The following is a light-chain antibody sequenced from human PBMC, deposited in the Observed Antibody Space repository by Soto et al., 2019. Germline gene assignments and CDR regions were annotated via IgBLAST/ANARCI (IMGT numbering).Light chain of an antibody. CDR2: DAS. CDR3: QQYNNWPWT. J-gene: IGKJ1*01. CDR1: ESVASSY. V-gene: IGKV3-15*01. Sequence: EIVLTQSPGTLSLSPGERATLSCRASESVASSYLAWYQQKPGQAPRLLIYDASTRATGIPPRFSGSGSGAEFTLTISSLQSDDFAIYYCQQYNNWPWTFGQGTKVDIK.